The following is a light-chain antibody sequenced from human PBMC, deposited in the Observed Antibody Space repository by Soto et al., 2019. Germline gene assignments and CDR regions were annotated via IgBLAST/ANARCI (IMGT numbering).Light chain of an antibody. CDR2: DAS. Sequence: DVQMTQSPSTLSASVGDSVIITCRASQNISRWLAWYQQKPGKAPKLLIYDASTLDSGVPSRFTGGGSGTEFTPTISSLQPDDFATYHCQQYNNYLTFGPGTKVDIK. V-gene: IGKV1-5*01. CDR3: QQYNNYLT. CDR1: QNISRW. J-gene: IGKJ3*01.